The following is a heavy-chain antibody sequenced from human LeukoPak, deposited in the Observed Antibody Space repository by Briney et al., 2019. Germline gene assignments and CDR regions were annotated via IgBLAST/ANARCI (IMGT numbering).Heavy chain of an antibody. V-gene: IGHV1-2*02. J-gene: IGHJ4*02. D-gene: IGHD4-23*01. CDR1: GYTFTGYY. CDR2: INPNSGGT. CDR3: ARANTVVTPPYYFDY. Sequence: ASVKVSCKASGYTFTGYYMHWVRQAPGQGLEWMGWINPNSGGTNYAQKFQGRVTMTRDTSISTAYMELSRLRSDDTAVYYCARANTVVTPPYYFDYWGQGTLVTVSS.